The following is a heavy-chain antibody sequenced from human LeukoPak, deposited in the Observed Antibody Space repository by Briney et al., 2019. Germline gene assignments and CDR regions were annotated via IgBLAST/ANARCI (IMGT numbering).Heavy chain of an antibody. CDR3: GDIFDPLGDDY. J-gene: IGHJ4*02. D-gene: IGHD3-10*01. CDR2: IKSKIDGETT. Sequence: NPGGSLRLSCAASGFAFTNAWMRSVRLAPGKGLEWVCRIKSKIDGETTDYAAPVKGRLTISRDDAKHTVYLQMKSMTTEDAAVYYCGDIFDPLGDDYWGQGTLVTVSS. CDR1: GFAFTNAW. V-gene: IGHV3-15*01.